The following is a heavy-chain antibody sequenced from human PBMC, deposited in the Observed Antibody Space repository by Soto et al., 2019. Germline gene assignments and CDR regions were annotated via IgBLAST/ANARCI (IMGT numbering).Heavy chain of an antibody. CDR2: IKNNGGT. D-gene: IGHD6-13*01. J-gene: IGHJ2*01. CDR1: GGSSSSHH. V-gene: IGHV4-59*11. CDR3: ARGIAAATTTFSWYFDL. Sequence: SETLSLTCAVPGGSSSSHHWSWIRQPPGEGLEWIGYIKNNGGTNYDPSLKSRVTISVDTSKNQFSLKLRSVTAADTAVYYCARGIAAATTTFSWYFDLWGRGTLVTVSS.